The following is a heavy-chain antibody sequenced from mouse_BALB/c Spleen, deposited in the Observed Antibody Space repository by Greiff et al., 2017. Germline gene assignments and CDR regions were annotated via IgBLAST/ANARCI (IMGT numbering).Heavy chain of an antibody. Sequence: EVQLQESGPGLVKPSQSLSLTCSVTGYSITSGYYWNWIRQFPGNKLEWMGYISYDGSNNYNPSLKNRISITRDTSKNQFFLKLNSVTTEDTATYYCARGTLYDGYPYWGQGTTLTVSS. V-gene: IGHV3-6*02. CDR1: GYSITSGYY. D-gene: IGHD2-3*01. J-gene: IGHJ2*01. CDR2: ISYDGSN. CDR3: ARGTLYDGYPY.